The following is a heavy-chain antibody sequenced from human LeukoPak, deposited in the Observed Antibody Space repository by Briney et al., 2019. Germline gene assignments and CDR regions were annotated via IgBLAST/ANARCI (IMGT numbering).Heavy chain of an antibody. CDR3: ARDFGGMTTVTTRGKRSYNWFDP. CDR1: GYTFTGYY. J-gene: IGHJ5*02. Sequence: ASVKVSCKASGYTFTGYYMHWVRQAPGQGLEWMGWIIPNSGGTNYAQKFQGRVTMTRDTSISTAYMELSRLRSDDTAVYYCARDFGGMTTVTTRGKRSYNWFDPWGQGTLVTVSS. CDR2: IIPNSGGT. D-gene: IGHD4-17*01. V-gene: IGHV1-2*02.